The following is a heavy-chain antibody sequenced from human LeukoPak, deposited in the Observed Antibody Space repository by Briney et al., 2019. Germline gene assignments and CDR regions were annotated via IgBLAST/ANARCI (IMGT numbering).Heavy chain of an antibody. CDR1: GFTFTKNW. J-gene: IGHJ4*02. CDR3: ARRGLYYYDSSGYYLDY. CDR2: IYPGDSDS. D-gene: IGHD3-22*01. Sequence: GESLKISCKGSGFTFTKNWIAWVRQLPGKGLEWMGIIYPGDSDSRYGQSFQGQVTISADKSISTAYLQWSSLKASDTAMYYCARRGLYYYDSSGYYLDYWGQGTLVTVSS. V-gene: IGHV5-51*01.